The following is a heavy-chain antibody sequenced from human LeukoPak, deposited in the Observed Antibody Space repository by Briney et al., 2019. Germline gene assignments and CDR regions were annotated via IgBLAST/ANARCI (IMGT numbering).Heavy chain of an antibody. D-gene: IGHD3-22*01. J-gene: IGHJ4*02. V-gene: IGHV4-34*01. CDR2: INHSGST. CDR3: ARIPLFGTMIAHYFDY. CDR1: GGSFSGYH. Sequence: SETLSLTCAVYGGSFSGYHWSWIRQPPGKGLEWIGEINHSGSTNYNPSLKSRVTISVDTSKNQFSLKLSSVTAADTAVYYCARIPLFGTMIAHYFDYWGQGTLVTVSS.